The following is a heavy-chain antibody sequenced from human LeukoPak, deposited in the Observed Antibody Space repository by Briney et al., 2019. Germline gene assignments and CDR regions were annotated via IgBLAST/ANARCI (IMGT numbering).Heavy chain of an antibody. Sequence: PSETLSLTCTVSGGSISSYYWSWIRQPPGKGLEWIGYIYYSGSTNYNPSLKSQVTISVDTSKNQFSLKLSSVTAADTAVYYCARAPIVGATTVDYWGQGTLVTVSS. V-gene: IGHV4-59*01. J-gene: IGHJ4*02. CDR3: ARAPIVGATTVDY. CDR1: GGSISSYY. D-gene: IGHD1-26*01. CDR2: IYYSGST.